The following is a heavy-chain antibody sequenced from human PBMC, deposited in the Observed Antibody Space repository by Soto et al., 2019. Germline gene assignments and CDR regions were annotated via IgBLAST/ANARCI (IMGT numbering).Heavy chain of an antibody. J-gene: IGHJ5*02. V-gene: IGHV4-61*01. D-gene: IGHD3-10*01. CDR3: ARVIRGAYYNSPLDT. CDR1: CGSVSRGSSY. CDR2: IYYSGST. Sequence: SATLSLTCTISCGSVSRGSSYCIWIPQSQGKGLEWIGYIYYSGSTNYNPSLKSRVTMTRDTSISTVYMELSRLRFDDTAVYYCARVIRGAYYNSPLDTWGQGTVVTVSS.